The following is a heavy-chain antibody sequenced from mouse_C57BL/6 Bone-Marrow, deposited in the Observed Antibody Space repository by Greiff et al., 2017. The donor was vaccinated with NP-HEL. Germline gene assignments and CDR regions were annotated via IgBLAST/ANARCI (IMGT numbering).Heavy chain of an antibody. V-gene: IGHV5-4*01. CDR2: LSDGGSYT. D-gene: IGHD2-4*01. J-gene: IGHJ4*01. Sequence: EVKLVESGGGLVKPGGSLKLSCAASGFTFSSYAMSWVRQTPEKRLEWVATLSDGGSYTYYPDNVKGRFTISRDNAKNNLYLQMSHLKSEDTAMYYCARDRDYDGYYYAMDYWGQGTSVTVSS. CDR3: ARDRDYDGYYYAMDY. CDR1: GFTFSSYA.